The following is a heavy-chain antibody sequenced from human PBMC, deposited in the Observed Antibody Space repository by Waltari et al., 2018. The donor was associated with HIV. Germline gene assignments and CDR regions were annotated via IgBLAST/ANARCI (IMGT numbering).Heavy chain of an antibody. D-gene: IGHD2-8*01. CDR2: IGVGNDT. CDR1: GFTLSDYA. V-gene: IGHV3-23*01. J-gene: IGHJ3*01. Sequence: LLESGGGLVQPGGSLRLSCAASGFTLSDYAMNWVRQAPGKGVEWFAHIGVGNDTYYADSVKGRFTASRDDSKSTLYLQLNSLRAEDTALYFCAKDAFARNGIFDAFDVWGLGTRVTVSS. CDR3: AKDAFARNGIFDAFDV.